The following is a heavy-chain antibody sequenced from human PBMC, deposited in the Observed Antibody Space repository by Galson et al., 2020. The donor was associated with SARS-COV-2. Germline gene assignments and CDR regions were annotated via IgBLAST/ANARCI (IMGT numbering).Heavy chain of an antibody. CDR2: ISYDGSNK. V-gene: IGHV3-30*03. CDR1: GFTFSSYG. J-gene: IGHJ4*02. Sequence: TGGSLRLSCAASGFTFSSYGMHWVRQAPGKGLEWVADISYDGSNKYNADSEKGRFTISRDNSKNRLYLQMNSLRAEDTAVYYCGTAAYYYDSSGYSERDFDYWGQGTLVTVSS. CDR3: GTAAYYYDSSGYSERDFDY. D-gene: IGHD3-22*01.